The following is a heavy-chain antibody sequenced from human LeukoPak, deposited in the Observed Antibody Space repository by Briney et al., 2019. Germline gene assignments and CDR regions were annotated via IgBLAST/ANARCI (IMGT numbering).Heavy chain of an antibody. D-gene: IGHD6-19*01. CDR1: GGSISSSSYY. J-gene: IGHJ4*02. Sequence: SETLSLTCTVSGGSISSSSYYWGWIRQPPGKGLEWIGSIYYSGSTYYNPSLKSRVTISVDTSRNQFSLKLSSVTAADTAVYYCARVEGQWLVRGGYYFDYWGQGTLVTVSS. CDR3: ARVEGQWLVRGGYYFDY. V-gene: IGHV4-39*07. CDR2: IYYSGST.